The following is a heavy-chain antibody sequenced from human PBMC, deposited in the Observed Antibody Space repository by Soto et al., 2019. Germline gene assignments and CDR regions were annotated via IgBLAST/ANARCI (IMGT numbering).Heavy chain of an antibody. D-gene: IGHD3-22*01. CDR1: GGTFSSYA. J-gene: IGHJ4*02. V-gene: IGHV1-69*13. CDR2: IIPIFGTA. Sequence: ASVKVSCKASGGTFSSYAISWVRQAPGQGLEWMGGIIPIFGTANYAQKFQGRVTITADESTSTAYMELSSLRSEDTAVYYCARSDYYDSTLHGLAYYYFDYWGQGTLVTVSS. CDR3: ARSDYYDSTLHGLAYYYFDY.